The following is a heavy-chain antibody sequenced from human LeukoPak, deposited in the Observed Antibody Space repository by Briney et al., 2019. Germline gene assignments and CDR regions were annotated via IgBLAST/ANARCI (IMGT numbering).Heavy chain of an antibody. CDR2: IYYSGST. CDR1: GGSISSSSYY. J-gene: IGHJ3*02. D-gene: IGHD3-22*01. V-gene: IGHV4-39*01. CDR3: AADYYDTNVGAFDI. Sequence: PSETLSLTCTVSGGSISSSSYYWGWIRQPPGKGLEWIGSIYYSGSTYYNPSLKSRVTISVDTSKNQFSLKLSSVTAADTAVYYCAADYYDTNVGAFDIWGQGTMVTVSS.